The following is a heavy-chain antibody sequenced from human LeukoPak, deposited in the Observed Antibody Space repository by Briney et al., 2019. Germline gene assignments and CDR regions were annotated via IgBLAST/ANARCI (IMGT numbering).Heavy chain of an antibody. Sequence: PGGSLRLSCAASGLTFSSYWMSWVRQAPGKGLEWVANIKQDGSEKYYVDSVKGRFTISRDNAKNSLYLQMNSLRAEDTAVYYCARENTLWFGELLNWFDPWGQGTLVTVSS. CDR3: ARENTLWFGELLNWFDP. D-gene: IGHD3-10*01. CDR2: IKQDGSEK. V-gene: IGHV3-7*03. CDR1: GLTFSSYW. J-gene: IGHJ5*02.